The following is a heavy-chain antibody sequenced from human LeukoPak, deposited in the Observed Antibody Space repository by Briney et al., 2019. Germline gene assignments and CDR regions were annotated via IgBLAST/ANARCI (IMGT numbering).Heavy chain of an antibody. CDR2: IGISSGNT. Sequence: PGGSLRLSCAASGFTFDDYGMSWVRQAPGKGLEWISYIGISSGNTKYADSVKGRFTISGDNAKNSLYLQMNSLRVEDTAVYYCARDYRYAFDNWGQGTLVTVSS. D-gene: IGHD5-12*01. V-gene: IGHV3-11*06. CDR1: GFTFDDYG. CDR3: ARDYRYAFDN. J-gene: IGHJ4*02.